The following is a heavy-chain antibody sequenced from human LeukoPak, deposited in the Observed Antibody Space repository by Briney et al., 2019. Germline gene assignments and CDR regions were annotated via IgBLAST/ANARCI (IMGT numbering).Heavy chain of an antibody. CDR2: IYTSGGT. CDR3: ARDVTQYAFDI. CDR1: GDSISSYY. J-gene: IGHJ3*02. Sequence: SETLSLTCTVSGDSISSYYWSWIRQPPGKGLEWIGYIYTSGGTNYIPSLKGRVTISIDTSKDQFSLKLSSVTAADTAVYYCARDVTQYAFDIWGQGTMVTVSS. V-gene: IGHV4-59*01. D-gene: IGHD1-14*01.